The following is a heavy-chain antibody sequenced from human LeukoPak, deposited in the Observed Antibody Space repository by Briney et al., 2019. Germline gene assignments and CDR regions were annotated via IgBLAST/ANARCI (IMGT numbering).Heavy chain of an antibody. CDR2: IIPIFGTA. CDR3: ARGDIVVVVAANTAFDI. D-gene: IGHD2-15*01. V-gene: IGHV1-69*13. CDR1: GGTFSSYA. Sequence: GASVKVSCKASGGTFSSYAISWVRQAPGQGLEWMGGIIPIFGTANYAQKFQGRVTITADESTSTAYMELSSLRSEDTAVYYCARGDIVVVVAANTAFDIWGQGTMVTVSS. J-gene: IGHJ3*02.